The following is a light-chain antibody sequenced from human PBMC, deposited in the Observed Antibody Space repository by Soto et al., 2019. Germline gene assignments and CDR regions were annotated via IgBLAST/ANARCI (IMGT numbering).Light chain of an antibody. J-gene: IGLJ2*01. CDR2: GVT. V-gene: IGLV2-14*03. CDR3: SSYTNRNTLV. CDR1: SSDVGGYNF. Sequence: QSALTQPASVSGSPGQSITISCTGTSSDVGGYNFVSWYQQHPGKAPKLMIYGVTNRPSGVSNRFSGSKSGNTASLTISGLQAEDEADYYCSSYTNRNTLVFGGGTKLTVL.